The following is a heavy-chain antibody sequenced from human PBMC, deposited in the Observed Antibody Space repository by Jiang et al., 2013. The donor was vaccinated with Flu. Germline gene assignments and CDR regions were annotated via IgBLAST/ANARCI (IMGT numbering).Heavy chain of an antibody. J-gene: IGHJ4*02. V-gene: IGHV2-5*01. CDR3: AHSLYGSGSFQSTGDY. CDR2: DDK. D-gene: IGHD3-10*01. Sequence: DDKRYSPSLKSRLTITKDTSKNQVVLTMTNMDPVDTATYYCAHSLYGSGSFQSTGDYWGQGTLVTVSS.